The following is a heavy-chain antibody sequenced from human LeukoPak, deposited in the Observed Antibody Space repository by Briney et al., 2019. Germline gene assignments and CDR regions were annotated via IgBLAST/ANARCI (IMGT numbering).Heavy chain of an antibody. V-gene: IGHV4-59*12. D-gene: IGHD2-15*01. Sequence: SETLSLTCTVSGGSISSYYWSWIRQPPGKGLEWIGYINYSGSTNYNPSLKSRVTISVDTSKNQFSLKLSSVTAADTAVYYCASAVGYCSGGSCYYYYGMDVWGQGTTVTVSS. CDR1: GGSISSYY. J-gene: IGHJ6*02. CDR2: INYSGST. CDR3: ASAVGYCSGGSCYYYYGMDV.